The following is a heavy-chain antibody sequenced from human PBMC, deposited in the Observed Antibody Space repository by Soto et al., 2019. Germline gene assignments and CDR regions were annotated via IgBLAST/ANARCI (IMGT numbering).Heavy chain of an antibody. Sequence: PGWSLRLSCAPSGFSFAGYAMAWVRQARGKGLEWVTAISGSGGSAYYADSVKGRFTFSRDNSRDTVYLQMNGLRAEDTAVYYCAKFFTGWYDAFDIWGQGTMVTV. CDR1: GFSFAGYA. CDR2: ISGSGGSA. J-gene: IGHJ3*02. CDR3: AKFFTGWYDAFDI. D-gene: IGHD6-19*01. V-gene: IGHV3-23*01.